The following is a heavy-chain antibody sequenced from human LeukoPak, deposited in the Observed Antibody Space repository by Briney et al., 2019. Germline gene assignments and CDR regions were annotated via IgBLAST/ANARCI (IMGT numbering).Heavy chain of an antibody. Sequence: PGGSPRLSCAASGFTFSSYSMDWVRQAPGKGLEWVSYISGDRGTIYYADSVKGRFTISRDNAKNSLFLQMNSLRDEDTAVYYCASRGVCTSTSCSTFDYWGQGTLVAVSS. CDR3: ASRGVCTSTSCSTFDY. V-gene: IGHV3-48*02. CDR2: ISGDRGTI. CDR1: GFTFSSYS. J-gene: IGHJ4*02. D-gene: IGHD2-2*01.